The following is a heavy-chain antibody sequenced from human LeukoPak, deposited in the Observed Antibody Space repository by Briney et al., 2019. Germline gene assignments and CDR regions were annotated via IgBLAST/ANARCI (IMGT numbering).Heavy chain of an antibody. Sequence: GGSLRLSCAASGFTFSNYALIWVRQAPERGLQWVSAITGSGAGTYYEDSVKGRFTISRDDSKNTLYVQMNSLRAEDTAVYYCAKVRTGHYFDYWGQGTLVTVSS. D-gene: IGHD3/OR15-3a*01. V-gene: IGHV3-23*01. CDR3: AKVRTGHYFDY. J-gene: IGHJ4*02. CDR1: GFTFSNYA. CDR2: ITGSGAGT.